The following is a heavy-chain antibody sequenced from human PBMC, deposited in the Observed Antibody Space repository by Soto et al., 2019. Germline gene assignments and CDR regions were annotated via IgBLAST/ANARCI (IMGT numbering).Heavy chain of an antibody. CDR1: GLTFSGFW. V-gene: IGHV3-7*04. J-gene: IGHJ4*02. CDR3: ARGFLA. Sequence: EVQVVESGGGLVQPGGSLRLSCAASGLTFSGFWMSWVRQAPGKGLEWVATINGDGSVKYYVDSVRGRFTISRDNAKNSLDLQMKSLRAEDTAVYYCARGFLAGGQGTLVTVSS. CDR2: INGDGSVK.